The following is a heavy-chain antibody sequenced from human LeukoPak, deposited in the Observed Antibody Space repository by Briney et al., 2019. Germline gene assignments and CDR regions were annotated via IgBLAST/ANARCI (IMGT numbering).Heavy chain of an antibody. CDR2: ISVSSSYI. CDR1: GFTFSSYS. CDR3: ARDLNWGSGGSDY. D-gene: IGHD7-27*01. Sequence: PGGSLRLSCAASGFTFSSYSMNWVRQAPGKGLEWVSSISVSSSYIYYADSVKGRFTISRDNAKNSLYLQMNSLRAEDTAVYYCARDLNWGSGGSDYWGQGTLLTVSS. J-gene: IGHJ4*02. V-gene: IGHV3-21*01.